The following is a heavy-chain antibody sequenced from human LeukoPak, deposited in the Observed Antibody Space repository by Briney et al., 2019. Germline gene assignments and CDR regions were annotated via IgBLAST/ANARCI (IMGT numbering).Heavy chain of an antibody. V-gene: IGHV4-4*07. CDR2: IYTSGAT. Sequence: ETLSLTCTVSGGSISSYYWSWIRQPAGKGLEWIGRIYTSGATNYNPSLKSRVTMSVDTSKNQFSLKLSSVTAADTAVYYCARDQTYYDSSGYSLYAFDIWGQGTMVTVSS. D-gene: IGHD3-22*01. CDR1: GGSISSYY. CDR3: ARDQTYYDSSGYSLYAFDI. J-gene: IGHJ3*02.